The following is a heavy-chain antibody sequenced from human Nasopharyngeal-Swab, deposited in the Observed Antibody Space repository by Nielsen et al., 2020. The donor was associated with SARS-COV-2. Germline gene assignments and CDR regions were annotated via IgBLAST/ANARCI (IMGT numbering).Heavy chain of an antibody. Sequence: GGSLRLSCAASGFTFSSYAMSWVRQAPGKGLEWVSAISGSGGSTYYADSVKGRFTISRDNSKNTVNLQMNSLRVEDTAIYYCAKDRDSGDDSDDYYHYYGMDVWGQGAPVTVSS. CDR2: ISGSGGST. J-gene: IGHJ6*02. D-gene: IGHD5-12*01. V-gene: IGHV3-23*01. CDR1: GFTFSSYA. CDR3: AKDRDSGDDSDDYYHYYGMDV.